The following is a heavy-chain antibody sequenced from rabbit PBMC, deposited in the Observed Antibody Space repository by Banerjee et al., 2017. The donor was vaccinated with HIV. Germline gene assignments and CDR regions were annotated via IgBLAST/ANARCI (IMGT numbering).Heavy chain of an antibody. J-gene: IGHJ4*01. CDR1: GISFSSNYW. Sequence: QSLEESGGDLVKPGASLTLTCKASGISFSSNYWICWVRQAPGEGLEWIGYIDAIFDSTTHATWVNGRFTISLDNGQNTVFLQMSSLTAADTATYFCARGYWVGGGYATYFDLRGPGTLVTVS. CDR2: IDAIFDST. CDR3: ARGYWVGGGYATYFDL. V-gene: IGHV1S40*01. D-gene: IGHD6-1*01.